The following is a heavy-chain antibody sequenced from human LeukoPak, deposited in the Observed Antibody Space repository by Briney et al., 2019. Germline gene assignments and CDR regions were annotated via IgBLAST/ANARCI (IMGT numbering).Heavy chain of an antibody. D-gene: IGHD1-26*01. CDR2: ISYSGST. Sequence: SETLSPTCTVSGYSISSGYYWGWIRQPPGEGLEWIASISYSGSTYYNPSVKSRVAISRDTSKNQFSLSLNSVTAADTAVYYCVRVKSGSISDSWGQGTLVTVSS. J-gene: IGHJ4*02. CDR1: GYSISSGYY. CDR3: VRVKSGSISDS. V-gene: IGHV4-38-2*02.